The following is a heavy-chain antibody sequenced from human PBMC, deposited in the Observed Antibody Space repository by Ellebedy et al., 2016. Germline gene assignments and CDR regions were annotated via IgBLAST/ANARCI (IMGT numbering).Heavy chain of an antibody. J-gene: IGHJ6*02. CDR3: ARGLRHSSSSWPHYYYYGMDV. CDR1: GFTFSSYG. V-gene: IGHV3-33*01. Sequence: LSLTCAASGFTFSSYGMHWVRQAPGKGLEWVAVIWYDGSNKYYADSVKGRFTISRDNSKNTLYLQMNSLRAEDTAVYYCARGLRHSSSSWPHYYYYGMDVWGQGTTVTVSS. CDR2: IWYDGSNK. D-gene: IGHD6-13*01.